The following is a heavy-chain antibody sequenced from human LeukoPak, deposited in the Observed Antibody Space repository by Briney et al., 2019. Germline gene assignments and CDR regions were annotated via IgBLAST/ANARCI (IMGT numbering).Heavy chain of an antibody. J-gene: IGHJ4*02. V-gene: IGHV3-74*01. CDR3: ARARGIAARPHY. D-gene: IGHD6-6*01. CDR2: INSDGSST. CDR1: GFTLSSYA. Sequence: PGGSLRLSCAASGFTLSSYAMSWVRQAPGKGLVWVSRINSDGSSTSYADSVKGRLTISRDNAKNTLYLQMNSLRAEDTAVYYCARARGIAARPHYWGQGTLVTVSS.